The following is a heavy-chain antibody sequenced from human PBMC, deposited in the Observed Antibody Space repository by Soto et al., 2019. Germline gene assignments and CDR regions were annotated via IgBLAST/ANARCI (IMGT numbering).Heavy chain of an antibody. D-gene: IGHD3-10*01. Sequence: ASVKVSCKASGYTFTSYDINWVRQATGQGLEWMGWISAYNGNTNYAQKLQGRVTMTTDTSTSTAYMELRSLRSDDTAVYYCERDGPMDRAFDIWGQGTMVTVSS. CDR3: ERDGPMDRAFDI. V-gene: IGHV1-18*01. CDR2: ISAYNGNT. J-gene: IGHJ3*02. CDR1: GYTFTSYD.